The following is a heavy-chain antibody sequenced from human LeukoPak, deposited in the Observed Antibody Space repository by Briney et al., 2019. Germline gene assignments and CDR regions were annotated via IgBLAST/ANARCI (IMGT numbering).Heavy chain of an antibody. D-gene: IGHD3-10*02. CDR2: IKDDGSET. Sequence: GGSLRLSCAASGFTFSSRWMTWVRQAPGEGLEWVANIKDDGSETYYVDSVRGRFTISRDNAKNSLYLQMNSLRAEDTAVYYCARDLKGDYVYFDYWGQGTLVTVSS. CDR1: GFTFSSRW. V-gene: IGHV3-7*01. J-gene: IGHJ4*02. CDR3: ARDLKGDYVYFDY.